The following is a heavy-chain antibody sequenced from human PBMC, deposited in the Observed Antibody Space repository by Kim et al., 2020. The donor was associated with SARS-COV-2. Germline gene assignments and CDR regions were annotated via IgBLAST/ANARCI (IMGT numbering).Heavy chain of an antibody. V-gene: IGHV3-30*02. CDR3: AKDGTRSLVSGLMVRGIIDY. J-gene: IGHJ4*02. D-gene: IGHD3-10*01. Sequence: RFTISRDNSKNTLYLQMNSLRAEDTAVYYCAKDGTRSLVSGLMVRGIIDYWGQGTLVTVSS.